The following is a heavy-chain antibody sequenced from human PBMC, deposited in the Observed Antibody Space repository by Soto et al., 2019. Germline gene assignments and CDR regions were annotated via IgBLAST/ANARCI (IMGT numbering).Heavy chain of an antibody. J-gene: IGHJ5*02. CDR1: GVPITDSY. Sequence: QAQLQGSGPGVVKPAETLSLICDVSGVPITDSYWSWIRQSPGKGLEWIGRVRAGGSFNYNPSLRRRAAISVDTSKSQVSLRLTSVTAADTAVYFCARENTPEMTRGWFAPWGQGTLVTVSS. CDR2: VRAGGSF. CDR3: ARENTPEMTRGWFAP. D-gene: IGHD3-10*01. V-gene: IGHV4-4*07.